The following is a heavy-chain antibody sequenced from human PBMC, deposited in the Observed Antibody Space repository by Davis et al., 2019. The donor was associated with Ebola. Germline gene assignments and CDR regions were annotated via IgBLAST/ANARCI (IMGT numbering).Heavy chain of an antibody. CDR1: GGPVSSSYYY. D-gene: IGHD2-8*01. Sequence: SETLSLTCTVSGGPVSSSYYYWSWIRQPPGKGLEWTGYIYYSGSTNYNPSLKSRVTISVDTSKNQFSLKLSSVTAADTAVYYCARSSRSYCTNGVCYPYYFDYWGQGTLVTVSS. CDR3: ARSSRSYCTNGVCYPYYFDY. CDR2: IYYSGST. V-gene: IGHV4-61*01. J-gene: IGHJ4*02.